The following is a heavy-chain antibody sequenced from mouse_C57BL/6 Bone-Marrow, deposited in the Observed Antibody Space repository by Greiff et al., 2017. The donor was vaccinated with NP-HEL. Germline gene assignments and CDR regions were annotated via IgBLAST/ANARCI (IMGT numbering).Heavy chain of an antibody. Sequence: EVNVVESGGGLVQPGGSLKLSCADSGFTFSDYYMYWVRQTPEKRLEWVAYISNGGGSTYYPDTVKGRFTISRDNAKNTLYLQMSRLKSEDTAMYYCARHDGNGDYWGQGTTLTVSS. CDR3: ARHDGNGDY. V-gene: IGHV5-12*01. CDR1: GFTFSDYY. J-gene: IGHJ2*01. D-gene: IGHD2-1*01. CDR2: ISNGGGST.